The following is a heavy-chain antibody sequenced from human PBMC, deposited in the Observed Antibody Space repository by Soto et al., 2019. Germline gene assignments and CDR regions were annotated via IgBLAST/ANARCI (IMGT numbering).Heavy chain of an antibody. D-gene: IGHD6-19*01. CDR3: ASGEVAGYYYFDY. V-gene: IGHV1-3*01. CDR2: INAGNGNT. Sequence: QVQLVQSGAEVKKPGASVKVSCKASGYTFTSYAMHRVRQAPGQRLEWMGWINAGNGNTKYSQKFQGRVTITRDTSASTAYMELSSLRSEDTAVYYCASGEVAGYYYFDYWGQGTLVTVSS. CDR1: GYTFTSYA. J-gene: IGHJ4*02.